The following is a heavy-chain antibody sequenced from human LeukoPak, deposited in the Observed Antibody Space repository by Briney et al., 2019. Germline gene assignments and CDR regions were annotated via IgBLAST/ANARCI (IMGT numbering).Heavy chain of an antibody. CDR3: AVDWYDSSGYGTFDY. Sequence: GGSLRLSCAASGVTFSSYGMSWVRQGPGKGVERVSNITGCGGNTDYADSVKARFTISRDNSKNTLYLQMHSLRAEDAAVYYCAVDWYDSSGYGTFDYWGQGTLVTVSS. V-gene: IGHV3-23*01. D-gene: IGHD3-22*01. J-gene: IGHJ4*02. CDR2: ITGCGGNT. CDR1: GVTFSSYG.